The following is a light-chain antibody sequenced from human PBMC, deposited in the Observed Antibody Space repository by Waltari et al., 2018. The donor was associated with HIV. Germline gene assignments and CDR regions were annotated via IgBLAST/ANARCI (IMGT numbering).Light chain of an antibody. V-gene: IGKV1-39*01. J-gene: IGKJ1*01. CDR3: QQSYSTPWT. Sequence: DIQMTQSPSSLSASVGDRVTITCRASQSISSYLNWYQQKPGKAPKLLIYAASRLQSGVPSRFSGSGSGTDFTLTISSLQPEDFATYYCQQSYSTPWTFGQRTKVEIK. CDR2: AAS. CDR1: QSISSY.